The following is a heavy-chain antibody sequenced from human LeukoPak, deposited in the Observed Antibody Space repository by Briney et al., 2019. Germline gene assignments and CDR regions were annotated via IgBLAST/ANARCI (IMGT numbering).Heavy chain of an antibody. CDR1: GGSISSSSYY. CDR2: VYYSGST. Sequence: PSVTVSLTCTVSGGSISSSSYYWGWIRQPPGKGLEWIGTVYYSGSTYYNPSLKSRVTISVDTSKNQFSLKLSSVTAADTAVYYCARHRDGNIWHAFDIWGQGTMVTVSS. J-gene: IGHJ3*02. CDR3: ARHRDGNIWHAFDI. D-gene: IGHD5-24*01. V-gene: IGHV4-39*01.